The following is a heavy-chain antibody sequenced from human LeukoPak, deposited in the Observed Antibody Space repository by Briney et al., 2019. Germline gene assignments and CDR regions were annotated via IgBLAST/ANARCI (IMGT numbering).Heavy chain of an antibody. J-gene: IGHJ4*02. Sequence: ASVKVSCTTSGYIFTSYGIGWVRQAPGQGLECVGWISAFNGNTNYAQKFQGRVTMTTDTSTRTAYMELRSLKSDDTAVYFCARGMVHDYWGQGTLITVSS. CDR1: GYIFTSYG. D-gene: IGHD2-8*01. V-gene: IGHV1-18*01. CDR2: ISAFNGNT. CDR3: ARGMVHDY.